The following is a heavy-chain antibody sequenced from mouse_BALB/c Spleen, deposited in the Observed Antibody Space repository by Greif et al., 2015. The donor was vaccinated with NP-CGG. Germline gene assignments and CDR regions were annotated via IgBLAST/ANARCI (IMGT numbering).Heavy chain of an antibody. J-gene: IGHJ3*01. Sequence: QVQLQQPGAELVRPGTSVKVSCKASGYAFTNYLIEWVKQRPGQGLEWIGVINPGSGGTNYNEKFKGKATLTADKSSSTAYMQLSSLTSDDSAVYFCARVSYDYDATSPFAYWGQGTLVTVSA. CDR2: INPGSGGT. V-gene: IGHV1-54*01. D-gene: IGHD2-4*01. CDR1: GYAFTNYL. CDR3: ARVSYDYDATSPFAY.